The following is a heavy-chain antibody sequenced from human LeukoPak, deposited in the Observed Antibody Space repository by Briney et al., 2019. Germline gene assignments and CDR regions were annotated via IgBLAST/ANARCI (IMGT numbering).Heavy chain of an antibody. Sequence: ASVKVSCKASGYTFTGYYIHWVRQASGQGLEWMGWINPNSGGTNYAQKFQGRVTMTRDTSISTAYMELSRLISDDTAVYYCANPSKGYWGQGTLVTVSS. J-gene: IGHJ4*02. V-gene: IGHV1-2*02. D-gene: IGHD6-13*01. CDR1: GYTFTGYY. CDR3: ANPSKGY. CDR2: INPNSGGT.